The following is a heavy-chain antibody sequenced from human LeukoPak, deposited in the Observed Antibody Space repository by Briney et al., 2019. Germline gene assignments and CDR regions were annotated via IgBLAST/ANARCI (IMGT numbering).Heavy chain of an antibody. CDR3: ARRLTQYDCFDP. CDR2: TYYRPTWYN. V-gene: IGHV6-1*01. CDR1: GDSVSSNSVT. D-gene: IGHD2-2*01. Sequence: SQTLSLTCAISGDSVSSNSVTWNWIRQSPSRGLEWLGRTYYRPTWYNDYVVSVRGRITVNPDTSKNQFSLHLNSVTPEDTAVYYYARRLTQYDCFDPWGQGILVTVSS. J-gene: IGHJ5*02.